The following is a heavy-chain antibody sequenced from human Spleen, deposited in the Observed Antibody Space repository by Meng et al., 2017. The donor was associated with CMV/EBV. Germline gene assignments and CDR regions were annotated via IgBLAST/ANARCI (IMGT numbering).Heavy chain of an antibody. V-gene: IGHV1-46*01. CDR1: GYTFTSYY. CDR2: INPSGGST. CDR3: ASVGVPAAIIGEYYYGMDV. J-gene: IGHJ6*02. Sequence: ASVKVSCKASGYTFTSYYMHWVRQAPGQGLEWMGIINPSGGSTSYAQKFQGRVTMTRDTSTSTVYMELSSLRSEDTAVYYCASVGVPAAIIGEYYYGMDVWGQGTTVTVSS. D-gene: IGHD2-2*01.